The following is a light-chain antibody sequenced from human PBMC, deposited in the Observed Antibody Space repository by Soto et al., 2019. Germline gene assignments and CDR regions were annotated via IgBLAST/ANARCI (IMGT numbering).Light chain of an antibody. CDR3: AAWDDSLNGHWV. J-gene: IGLJ3*02. CDR2: SNN. CDR1: SSNIGSNT. Sequence: QSVLTQPPSASGTPGQRVTISCSGSSSNIGSNTVNWYQQLPGTAPKLLIYSNNQRPSGVPDRFSGYKSGTSASLAISGLQSDDEAEYYCAAWDDSLNGHWVFGGGTKLTV. V-gene: IGLV1-44*01.